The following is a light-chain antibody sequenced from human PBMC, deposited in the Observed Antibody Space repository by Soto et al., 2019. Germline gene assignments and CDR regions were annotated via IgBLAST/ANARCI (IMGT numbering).Light chain of an antibody. V-gene: IGLV2-23*02. Sequence: QSALTQPASVSGSPGQSITISCTGTSSDVGSYNLVSWYQHHTGKAPKLMIYEVSKRPSGLSNRFSGSKSGNTASLTISGLQAEDEADYYCCSYAGSSPYVFGTGTKVTVL. CDR3: CSYAGSSPYV. CDR2: EVS. CDR1: SSDVGSYNL. J-gene: IGLJ1*01.